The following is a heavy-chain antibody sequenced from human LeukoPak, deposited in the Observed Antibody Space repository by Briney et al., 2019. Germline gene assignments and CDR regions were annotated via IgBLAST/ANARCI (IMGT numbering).Heavy chain of an antibody. CDR1: GYSFTSYW. J-gene: IGHJ4*02. D-gene: IGHD2-2*01. V-gene: IGHV5-51*01. Sequence: GESLKISCKGSGYSFTSYWIGWVRQMPGKGLEWLGIIYPGDSDTRYSPSFQGQVTISADKSISTAYLQWSSLRASDTAMYYCARVRTSVVPAAIYYWGQGTLVTVSS. CDR3: ARVRTSVVPAAIYY. CDR2: IYPGDSDT.